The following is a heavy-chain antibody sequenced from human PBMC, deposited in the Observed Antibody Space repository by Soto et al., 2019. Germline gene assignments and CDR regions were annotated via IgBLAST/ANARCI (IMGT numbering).Heavy chain of an antibody. V-gene: IGHV3-66*01. CDR2: IDIGGNT. CDR3: ARGRGSTGYLGREHYLDY. D-gene: IGHD2-2*01. J-gene: IGHJ4*02. Sequence: EVQVVESGGGLVQPGGSLRLSCAASGFSVTNNYMNWVRQAPGKGLEWVSIIDIGGNTYYADSVKDRFTISRDNSRNTLYLHMDSLRAEDTAVYYCARGRGSTGYLGREHYLDYWGQGTLVTV. CDR1: GFSVTNNY.